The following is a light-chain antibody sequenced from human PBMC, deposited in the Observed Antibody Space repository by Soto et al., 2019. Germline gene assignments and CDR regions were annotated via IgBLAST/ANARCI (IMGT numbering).Light chain of an antibody. V-gene: IGKV1-8*01. J-gene: IGKJ3*01. CDR1: QGISSW. CDR2: AAS. Sequence: WPASQGISSWLAWYQQKPGKAPKLLIYAASTLQSGVPSRFSGSGSGTDLPPSITCLPSEHVPSHSSRQHSSHPRAFAPGTKVDIK. CDR3: RQHSSHPRA.